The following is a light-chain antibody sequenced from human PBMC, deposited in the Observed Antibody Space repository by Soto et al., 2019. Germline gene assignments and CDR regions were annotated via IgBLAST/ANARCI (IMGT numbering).Light chain of an antibody. V-gene: IGKV3-15*01. J-gene: IGKJ1*01. Sequence: EIVLSQSPATLSVSPGERVTLSCSATQTIGNKLAWYLQRPGEAPTLLMYGASTRATHIPARFSGSGSGTEFTPTITGLQSEDFAVYYCQQYNGWPWTFGLGTKVDI. CDR2: GAS. CDR3: QQYNGWPWT. CDR1: QTIGNK.